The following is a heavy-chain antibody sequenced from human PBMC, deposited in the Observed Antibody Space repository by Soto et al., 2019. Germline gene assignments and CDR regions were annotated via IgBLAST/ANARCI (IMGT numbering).Heavy chain of an antibody. CDR1: GFTFASYV. Sequence: PGGSLRLSCAGSGFTFASYVMTWVRQAPGKGLEWVSSISSSSSYIYYADSVKGRFTISRDNAKNSLYLQMNSLRAEDTAVYYCARASYGTDAFDIWGQGTMVTVSS. CDR3: ARASYGTDAFDI. D-gene: IGHD5-18*01. V-gene: IGHV3-21*01. CDR2: ISSSSSYI. J-gene: IGHJ3*02.